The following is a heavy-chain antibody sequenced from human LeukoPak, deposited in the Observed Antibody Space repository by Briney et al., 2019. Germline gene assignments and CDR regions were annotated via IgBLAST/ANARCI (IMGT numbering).Heavy chain of an antibody. CDR1: GGSFSGYY. CDR3: ARSLRGYSYGPPFDY. D-gene: IGHD5-18*01. Sequence: SETLSLTCAVYGGSFSGYYWSWIRQPPGKGLEWIGEINHSGSTNYNPSLKSRVTISVDTSKNQFSLKLSSVTAADTAVYYCARSLRGYSYGPPFDYWGQGTLVTVSS. J-gene: IGHJ4*02. V-gene: IGHV4-34*01. CDR2: INHSGST.